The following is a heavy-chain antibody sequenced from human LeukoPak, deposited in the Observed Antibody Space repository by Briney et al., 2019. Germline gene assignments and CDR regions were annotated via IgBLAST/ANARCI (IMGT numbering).Heavy chain of an antibody. V-gene: IGHV4-61*01. D-gene: IGHD1-1*01. Sequence: SETLSLTCTVSGGSVSSGSYYWSWIRQPPGKGLEWIGYIYYSGSTNYNPSLKSRVTISVDTSKNQFSLKLSSVTAADTAVYYCARDEATGTVDYWGQGTLVTVSS. CDR1: GGSVSSGSYY. J-gene: IGHJ4*02. CDR2: IYYSGST. CDR3: ARDEATGTVDY.